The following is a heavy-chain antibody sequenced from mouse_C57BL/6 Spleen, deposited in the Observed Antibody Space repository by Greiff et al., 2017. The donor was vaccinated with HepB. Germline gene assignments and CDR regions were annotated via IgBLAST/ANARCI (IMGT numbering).Heavy chain of an antibody. V-gene: IGHV1-50*01. CDR3: ARPGYSGRTLAY. D-gene: IGHD2-12*01. Sequence: QVQLQQPGAELVKPGASVKLSCKASGYTFTSYWMQWVKQRPGQGLEWIGEIDPSDSYTNYNQKFKGKATLTVDTSSSTAYMQLSSLTSEDSAVYYCARPGYSGRTLAYWGQGTLVTVSA. J-gene: IGHJ3*01. CDR1: GYTFTSYW. CDR2: IDPSDSYT.